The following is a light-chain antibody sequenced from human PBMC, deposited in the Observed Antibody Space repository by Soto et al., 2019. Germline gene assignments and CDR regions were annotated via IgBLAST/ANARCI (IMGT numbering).Light chain of an antibody. CDR3: GTWDSSLSAGV. V-gene: IGLV1-51*01. CDR1: SSNIGTGSD. CDR2: DNN. Sequence: QSVLTQPPSVSGAPGQTVTISCTGSSSNIGTGSDVHWYQQHPETAPKLLIYDNNKRPSGIPDRFSGSKSGTSATLGITGLQTGDEADYYCGTWDSSLSAGVFGGGTKLTVL. J-gene: IGLJ3*02.